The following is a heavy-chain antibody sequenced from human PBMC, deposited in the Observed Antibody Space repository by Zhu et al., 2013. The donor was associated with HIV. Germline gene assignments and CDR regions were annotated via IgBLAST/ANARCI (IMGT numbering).Heavy chain of an antibody. CDR1: GGTFSSYA. D-gene: IGHD5-18*01. CDR3: ARDSGLQLWLREYYFDY. Sequence: QVQLVQSGAEVKKPGSSVKVSCKASGGTFSSYAISWVRQAPGQGLEWMGGIIPIFGTANYAQKFQGRVTITADKSTSTAYMELSSLRSEDTAVYYCARDSGLQLWLREYYFDYWGQGTLVTVSS. J-gene: IGHJ4*02. CDR2: IIPIFGTA. V-gene: IGHV1-69*06.